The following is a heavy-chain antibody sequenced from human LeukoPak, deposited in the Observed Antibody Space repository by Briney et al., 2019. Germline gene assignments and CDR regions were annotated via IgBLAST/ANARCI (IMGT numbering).Heavy chain of an antibody. CDR3: ASSSSGWSQFDY. Sequence: ASVKVSCKASGYTFTSYYMHWVRQAPGQGLEWMGIINPGGGSTSYAQKFQGRVTMTRDTSTSTVYMELSSLRSEDTAVYYCASSSSGWSQFDYWGQGTLVTVSS. J-gene: IGHJ4*02. V-gene: IGHV1-46*01. CDR1: GYTFTSYY. D-gene: IGHD6-19*01. CDR2: INPGGGST.